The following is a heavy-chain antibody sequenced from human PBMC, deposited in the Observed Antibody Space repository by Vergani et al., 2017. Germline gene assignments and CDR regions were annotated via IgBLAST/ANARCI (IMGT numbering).Heavy chain of an antibody. Sequence: QVQLVQSGSELKKPGASVKVFCKASGYTFTSSATNWVRQAPGQGLGWMGWINTNTGNPTYAQGFTGRFVFSLDTSVSTAYLQISSLKAEDTAMYYCAGANVLRRNWFDPWGQGTLVTVSS. CDR1: GYTFTSSA. D-gene: IGHD3-3*01. V-gene: IGHV7-4-1*02. J-gene: IGHJ5*02. CDR3: AGANVLRRNWFDP. CDR2: INTNTGNP.